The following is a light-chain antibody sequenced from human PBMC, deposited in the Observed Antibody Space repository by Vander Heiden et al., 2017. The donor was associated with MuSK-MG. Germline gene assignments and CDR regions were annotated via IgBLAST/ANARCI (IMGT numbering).Light chain of an antibody. CDR3: QQYDNLALT. Sequence: DIQMTQSPSSLSASVGDRVTITCQASQDISNYLNWYQQKPGKAPKLLIYDASNFETGVPSRFSGSGSGTDFTFTISSLQPEDIATYYCQQYDNLALTFGGGTKVEIK. CDR2: DAS. CDR1: QDISNY. J-gene: IGKJ4*01. V-gene: IGKV1-33*01.